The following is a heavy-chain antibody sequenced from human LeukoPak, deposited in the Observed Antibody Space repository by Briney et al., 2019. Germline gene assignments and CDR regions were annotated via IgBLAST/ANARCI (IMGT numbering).Heavy chain of an antibody. Sequence: PGGSLRLSRAASGFTFSHYGMHWVRQAPGKGLEYVAAIWHDGSSRDYADSVRGGFTISRDNSKNTLDRQVTSLRAEDTAVYYCAKDAQRGFDYSNSLEYWGQGNLVTVSS. J-gene: IGHJ4*02. CDR2: IWHDGSSR. D-gene: IGHD4-11*01. CDR3: AKDAQRGFDYSNSLEY. V-gene: IGHV3-33*06. CDR1: GFTFSHYG.